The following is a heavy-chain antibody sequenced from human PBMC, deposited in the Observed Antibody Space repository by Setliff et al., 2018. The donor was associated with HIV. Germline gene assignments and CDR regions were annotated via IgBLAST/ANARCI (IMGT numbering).Heavy chain of an antibody. CDR1: GFAFTDAW. CDR3: TPGGGFS. V-gene: IGHV3-15*01. D-gene: IGHD3-16*01. J-gene: IGHJ4*02. CDR2: IRSKTDGGTV. Sequence: GGSLRLSCAGSGFAFTDAWLSWVRQAPGKGLEWVARIRSKTDGGTVDYAASVKDRFTVLRDDSNNTLYLQMNSLKTEDTAMYYCTPGGGFSWGQGTLVTVSS.